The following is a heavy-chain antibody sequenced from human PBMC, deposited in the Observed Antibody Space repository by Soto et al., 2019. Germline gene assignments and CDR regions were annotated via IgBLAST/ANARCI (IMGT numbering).Heavy chain of an antibody. Sequence: QVQLQESGPGLVKPSETLSLICTVSGDSVSGGGYYWTWIRQPPGKGLEWIGYIYFTGDTTYNPYLRSRVTIAMHTYKNQFSLNLTSATAADTDFYYCSRGCHYYHCVIWGQGTLVTVSS. D-gene: IGHD3-16*01. CDR3: SRGCHYYHCVI. CDR1: GDSVSGGGYY. CDR2: IYFTGDT. J-gene: IGHJ4*02. V-gene: IGHV4-61*08.